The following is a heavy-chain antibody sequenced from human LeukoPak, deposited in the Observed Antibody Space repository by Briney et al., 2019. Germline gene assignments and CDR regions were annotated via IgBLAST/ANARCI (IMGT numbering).Heavy chain of an antibody. J-gene: IGHJ4*02. D-gene: IGHD1-26*01. CDR1: RYTFTSYY. CDR3: ARTPFVGATVFDY. CDR2: INPTGGST. Sequence: ASVKVSCKASRYTFTSYYMHWVRQAPGQGLEWMGIINPTGGSTTYAQKFQGRITMTRDMSTSTDYMDLSSLRSQDTAVYYCARTPFVGATVFDYWGQGTLVTVSS. V-gene: IGHV1-46*01.